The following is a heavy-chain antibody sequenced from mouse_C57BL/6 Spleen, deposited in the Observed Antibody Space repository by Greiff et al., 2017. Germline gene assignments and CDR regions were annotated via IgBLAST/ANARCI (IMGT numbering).Heavy chain of an antibody. CDR1: GFSLTSYG. Sequence: QVQLQQSGPGLVQPSQSLSITCTVSGFSLTSYGVPWVRQSPGKGLEWLGVIWSGGRTDYNAAFISRLSISKDNSKSQVFFKMISLQADDTAIYYCARNYYGSSYFDYWGQGTTRTVSS. V-gene: IGHV2-2*01. CDR2: IWSGGRT. CDR3: ARNYYGSSYFDY. D-gene: IGHD1-1*01. J-gene: IGHJ2*01.